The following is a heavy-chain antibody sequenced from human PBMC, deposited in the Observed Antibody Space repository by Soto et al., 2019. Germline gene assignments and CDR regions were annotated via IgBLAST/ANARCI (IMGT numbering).Heavy chain of an antibody. J-gene: IGHJ6*02. Sequence: GESLKISCKGSGYSFTSYWISWVRQMPGKGLEWMGRIDPSDSYTNYSPSFQGHVTISADKSISTAYLQWSSPKASDTAMYYCARHVSGYDFGAYYYYGMDVWGQGTTVTVSS. CDR1: GYSFTSYW. CDR2: IDPSDSYT. V-gene: IGHV5-10-1*01. D-gene: IGHD5-12*01. CDR3: ARHVSGYDFGAYYYYGMDV.